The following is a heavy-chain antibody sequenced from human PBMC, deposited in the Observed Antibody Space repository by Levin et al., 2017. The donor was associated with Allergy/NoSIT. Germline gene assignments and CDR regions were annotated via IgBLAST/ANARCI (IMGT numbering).Heavy chain of an antibody. CDR1: GYTFTSYA. J-gene: IGHJ3*02. D-gene: IGHD1-1*01. V-gene: IGHV7-4-1*02. CDR3: AKVRTTQSNPNSPTAFDS. CDR2: INTNTGNP. Sequence: ASVKVSCKASGYTFTSYAMNWVRQAPGQGLEWMGWINTNTGNPTYAQGFTGRFVFSLDTSVSTAYLQISSLKAEDTAVYYCAKVRTTQSNPNSPTAFDSWGPGTMVTVSA.